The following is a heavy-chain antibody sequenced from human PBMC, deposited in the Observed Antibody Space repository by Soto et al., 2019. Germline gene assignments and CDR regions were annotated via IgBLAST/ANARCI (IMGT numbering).Heavy chain of an antibody. CDR2: LYPGDSDT. CDR3: VTYYYGSGSYYSGQY. V-gene: IGHV5-51*01. Sequence: GESLKISCKSSAYTFSNYWIGWVRQMPGKGLEWMGILYPGDSDTKYSPSFQGQITISADKSTRTAYLQWNSLKASDTAMYYCVTYYYGSGSYYSGQYWAQGTLVTVSS. D-gene: IGHD3-10*01. CDR1: AYTFSNYW. J-gene: IGHJ1*01.